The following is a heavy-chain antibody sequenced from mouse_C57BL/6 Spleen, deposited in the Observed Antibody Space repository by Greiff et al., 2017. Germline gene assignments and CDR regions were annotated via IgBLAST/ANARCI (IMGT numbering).Heavy chain of an antibody. J-gene: IGHJ3*01. V-gene: IGHV5-4*01. CDR2: ISDGGSYT. D-gene: IGHD4-1*01. Sequence: DVHLVESGGGLVKPGGSLKLSCAASGFTFSSYAMSWVRQTPEKRLEWVATISDGGSYTYYPDNVKGRFTISRDNAKNNLYLQMSHLKSEDTAMYYCARENTRWAWFAYWGQGTLVTVSA. CDR1: GFTFSSYA. CDR3: ARENTRWAWFAY.